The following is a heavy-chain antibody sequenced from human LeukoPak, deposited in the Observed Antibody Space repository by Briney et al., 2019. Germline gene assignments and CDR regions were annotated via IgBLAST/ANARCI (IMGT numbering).Heavy chain of an antibody. V-gene: IGHV3-48*03. CDR1: GFTLSSYE. CDR3: AKGGGYEAQYYYYYLDV. D-gene: IGHD5-12*01. Sequence: GGSLRLSCAASGFTLSSYEMKWVRQAPGKGLEWGSYSGSGGKTTYYADSVKGQFTISRDNSKNTLYLQMKSLRAEDTAVYYCAKGGGYEAQYYYYYLDVWGKGTTVTISS. J-gene: IGHJ6*03. CDR2: SGSGGKTT.